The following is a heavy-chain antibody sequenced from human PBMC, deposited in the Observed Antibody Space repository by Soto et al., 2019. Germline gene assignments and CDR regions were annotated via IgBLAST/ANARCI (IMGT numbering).Heavy chain of an antibody. CDR2: IIPIFGTA. CDR1: GGTFSSYA. V-gene: IGHV1-69*01. J-gene: IGHJ4*02. Sequence: QVQLVQSGAEVKKPGSSVKVSCKASGGTFSSYAISWVRQAPGQGLEWMGGIIPIFGTANYAQKFQGRVTITADDSTSTAYIELSSLRSEDTAVYYCARVPPIAVAGTSPPYYFDYWGQGTLVTVSS. D-gene: IGHD6-19*01. CDR3: ARVPPIAVAGTSPPYYFDY.